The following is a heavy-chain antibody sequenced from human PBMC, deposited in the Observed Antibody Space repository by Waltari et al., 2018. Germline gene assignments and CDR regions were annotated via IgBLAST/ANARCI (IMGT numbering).Heavy chain of an antibody. Sequence: EVQLVPSGAEVKKPGESLKISCKGSGYRFTSYWIGWVRQMPGKGLEWMGIIYPGDSDTRYSPSFQGQVTISADKSISTAYLQWSSLKASDTAMYYCARRDSRRPDYLRNWYFDLWGRGTLVTVSS. J-gene: IGHJ2*01. CDR1: GYRFTSYW. D-gene: IGHD2-21*01. CDR3: ARRDSRRPDYLRNWYFDL. V-gene: IGHV5-51*03. CDR2: IYPGDSDT.